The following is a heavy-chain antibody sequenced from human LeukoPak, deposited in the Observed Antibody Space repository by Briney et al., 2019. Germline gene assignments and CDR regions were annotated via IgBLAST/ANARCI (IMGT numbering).Heavy chain of an antibody. CDR3: AKTLYDILTGYFDY. D-gene: IGHD3-9*01. Sequence: GGSLRLSCAASGFVFSTYGMHWVRQAPGKGLEWVAVISYDGSNTYYADSVKGRFTISRDNSKNTLYLHMNSLRAEDTAVYYCAKTLYDILTGYFDYWGQGTLVTVSS. CDR2: ISYDGSNT. J-gene: IGHJ4*02. V-gene: IGHV3-30*18. CDR1: GFVFSTYG.